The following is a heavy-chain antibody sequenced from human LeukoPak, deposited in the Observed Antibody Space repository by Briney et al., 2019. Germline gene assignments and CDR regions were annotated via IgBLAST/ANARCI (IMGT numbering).Heavy chain of an antibody. D-gene: IGHD4-17*01. CDR1: GFTFSNYA. V-gene: IGHV3-30*04. J-gene: IGHJ4*02. Sequence: GGSLRLSCTASGFTFSNYAIHWVRQSPGKGLEWVAVISHDGKKESYSDSVKGRFTISRDNSKNTLYLQMNSLRAEDTAVYYCAKDRSMTTVTPFDNWGQGTLVAVSS. CDR3: AKDRSMTTVTPFDN. CDR2: ISHDGKKE.